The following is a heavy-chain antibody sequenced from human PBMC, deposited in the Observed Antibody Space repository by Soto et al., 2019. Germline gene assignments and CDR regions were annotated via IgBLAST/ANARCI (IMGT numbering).Heavy chain of an antibody. D-gene: IGHD2-2*02. Sequence: QVQLQESGPGLVKPSQTLSLTCTVSGGSISSGDYYWNWIRQPPGKGLEWIGYIYYSGSTYYNPSLKSRVTISVDTSKNQFSMKLSSVTAADTAVYYCARVVVVVPAAIWMRGNWFDPWGQGTLVTVSS. CDR2: IYYSGST. CDR1: GGSISSGDYY. J-gene: IGHJ5*02. CDR3: ARVVVVVPAAIWMRGNWFDP. V-gene: IGHV4-30-4*01.